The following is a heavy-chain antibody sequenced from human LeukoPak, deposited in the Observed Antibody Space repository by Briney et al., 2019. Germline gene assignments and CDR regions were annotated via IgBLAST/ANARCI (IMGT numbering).Heavy chain of an antibody. Sequence: ASVKVSFKASGYTFTSYGISWVRQAPGQGLEWMGWISAYNGNTNYAQKLQGRVTMTTDTSTSTAYMELRSLRSDDTAVYYCARLSRHPYSSSWSYYFDYWGQGTLVTVSS. D-gene: IGHD6-13*01. V-gene: IGHV1-18*01. CDR2: ISAYNGNT. CDR3: ARLSRHPYSSSWSYYFDY. J-gene: IGHJ4*02. CDR1: GYTFTSYG.